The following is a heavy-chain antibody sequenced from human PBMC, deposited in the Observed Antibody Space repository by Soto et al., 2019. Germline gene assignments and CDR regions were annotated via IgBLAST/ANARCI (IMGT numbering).Heavy chain of an antibody. CDR2: IDWDDDK. V-gene: IGHV2-70*04. J-gene: IGHJ4*02. CDR1: GFSLSTSGMR. Sequence: SGPTLVNPTQTLTLTCTFSGFSLSTSGMRVGWIRQPPGKALEWLARIDWDDDKFHSTSLKTRLAISKDTSKNQVVLTMTNMDPVDTGTYYCARIQGGGAYYDSWGQGTLVTVSS. D-gene: IGHD2-21*01. CDR3: ARIQGGGAYYDS.